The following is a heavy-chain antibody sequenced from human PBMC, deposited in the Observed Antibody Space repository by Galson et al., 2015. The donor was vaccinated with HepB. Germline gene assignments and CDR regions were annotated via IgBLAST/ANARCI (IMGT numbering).Heavy chain of an antibody. CDR2: ISSTGTTI. CDR3: ARSEPRTWHNFDY. D-gene: IGHD1-14*01. V-gene: IGHV3-48*01. CDR1: GFTFGTYT. J-gene: IGHJ4*02. Sequence: SLRLSCAASGFTFGTYTMNWVRQAPGKGLESVSYISSTGTTIYYADSVKGRFTVSRDNAQNSLDLQMNSLRTEDTAVFYCARSEPRTWHNFDYWGQGTLVTVSS.